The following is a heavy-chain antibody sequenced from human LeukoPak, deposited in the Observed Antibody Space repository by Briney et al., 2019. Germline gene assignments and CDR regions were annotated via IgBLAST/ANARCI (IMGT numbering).Heavy chain of an antibody. V-gene: IGHV3-23*01. CDR1: GFIFSNYA. CDR2: ISGNGDKT. D-gene: IGHD6-25*01. J-gene: IGHJ4*02. CDR3: AKETAAVGSFVTIDY. Sequence: PGGSLRLSCAASGFIFSNYAMSWVRQTPGKGLEWVSAISGNGDKTYYTESVKGRFTISRDNSKNTLYLQLNSLRAEDTAEYYCAKETAAVGSFVTIDYWGQGTLVTVSS.